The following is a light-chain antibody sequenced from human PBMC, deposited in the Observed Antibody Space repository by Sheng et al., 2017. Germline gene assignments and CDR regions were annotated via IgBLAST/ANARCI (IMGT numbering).Light chain of an antibody. CDR1: QSVSSY. Sequence: ENVLTQSPVTLSLSPGERATLSCRASQSVSSYLAWYQQKPGQAPRLLIYDASNRATGIPARFSGSGSGTDFTLTISSLEPEDFAVYYCQQRSNWPPITFGPGTKVDIK. CDR3: QQRSNWPPIT. V-gene: IGKV3-11*01. J-gene: IGKJ3*01. CDR2: DAS.